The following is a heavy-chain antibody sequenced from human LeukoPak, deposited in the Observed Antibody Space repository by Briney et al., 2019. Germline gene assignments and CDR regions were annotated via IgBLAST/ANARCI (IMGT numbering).Heavy chain of an antibody. V-gene: IGHV4-34*01. CDR1: GGSFSGYY. D-gene: IGHD1-7*01. CDR3: ARRTHSRFGY. CDR2: INHSGST. J-gene: IGHJ4*02. Sequence: SETLSLTCAVYGGSFSGYYWSWIRQPPGKGLEWIGEINHSGSTNYNPSLKSRVTISVDTSKNQFSLKLSSVTAADTAVYYCARRTHSRFGYWGQGTLVTVSS.